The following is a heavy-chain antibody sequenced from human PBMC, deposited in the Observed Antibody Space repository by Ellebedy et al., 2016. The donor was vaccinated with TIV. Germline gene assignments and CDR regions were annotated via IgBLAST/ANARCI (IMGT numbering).Heavy chain of an antibody. CDR3: AKDRSPTMITLDF. V-gene: IGHV3-33*06. J-gene: IGHJ4*02. CDR1: GFTFSSYG. CDR2: IWFDGSHK. Sequence: PGGSLRLSCAASGFTFSSYGMHWVRQAPDKGLEWVAVIWFDGSHKYCVDSVKGRFTISRDNSKNTLYLQMRSLRADDTAIYYCAKDRSPTMITLDFWGQGTLVTVSS. D-gene: IGHD3-22*01.